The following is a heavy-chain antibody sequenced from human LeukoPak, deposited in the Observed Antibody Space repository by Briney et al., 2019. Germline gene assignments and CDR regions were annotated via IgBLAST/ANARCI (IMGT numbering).Heavy chain of an antibody. J-gene: IGHJ4*02. D-gene: IGHD5-12*01. V-gene: IGHV3-23*01. CDR1: GFXFSSYA. Sequence: PGGSLRLSCAASGFXFSSYAISWVRQAPGKGLEWVSAISGSGGSTYYADSVKGRFTISRDNSKNTLYLQMNSLRAEDTAVYYCARGRGWLEDYWGQGTLVTVSS. CDR3: ARGRGWLEDY. CDR2: ISGSGGST.